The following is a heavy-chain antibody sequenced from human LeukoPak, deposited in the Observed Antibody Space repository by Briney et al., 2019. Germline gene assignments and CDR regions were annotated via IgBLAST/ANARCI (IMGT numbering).Heavy chain of an antibody. V-gene: IGHV3-23*01. J-gene: IGHJ5*02. D-gene: IGHD2-15*01. CDR2: ISDSGGNT. Sequence: GGSLRLSCAASGFTFSSYDMSWVRQAPGKGLEWVSTISDSGGNTYYADSVKGRFTISGDNSKNTLYLQMNSLRAEDTALYYCAKDGFRGDCIGGSCYPFDPWGQGTLVTVSS. CDR3: AKDGFRGDCIGGSCYPFDP. CDR1: GFTFSSYD.